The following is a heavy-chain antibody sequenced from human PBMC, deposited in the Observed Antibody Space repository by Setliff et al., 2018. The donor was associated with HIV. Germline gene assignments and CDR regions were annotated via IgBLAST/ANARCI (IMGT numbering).Heavy chain of an antibody. Sequence: ASVKVSCKASGYTFIGYFIHWVRQAPGQGPEWMGWISPYDLSERTSQRFRGRVTMTRDTSINAAYLDLSGLTSDDTAFYYCARQFSNSFDSWGQGTLVTVSS. CDR2: ISPYDLSE. V-gene: IGHV1-2*02. CDR3: ARQFSNSFDS. J-gene: IGHJ4*02. D-gene: IGHD7-27*01. CDR1: GYTFIGYF.